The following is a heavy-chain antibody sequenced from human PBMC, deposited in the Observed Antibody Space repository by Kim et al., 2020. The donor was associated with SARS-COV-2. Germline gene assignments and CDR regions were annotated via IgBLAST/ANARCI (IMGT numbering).Heavy chain of an antibody. V-gene: IGHV1-24*01. CDR2: FDPEDGET. J-gene: IGHJ6*02. Sequence: ASVKVSCKVSGYTLTELSMHWVRQAPGKGLEWMGGFDPEDGETIYAQKFQGRVTMTEDTSTDTAYMELSSLRSEDTAVYYCATETVVRGVPSNYYYYYGMDVWGQGTTVIVSS. CDR3: ATETVVRGVPSNYYYYYGMDV. CDR1: GYTLTELS. D-gene: IGHD3-10*01.